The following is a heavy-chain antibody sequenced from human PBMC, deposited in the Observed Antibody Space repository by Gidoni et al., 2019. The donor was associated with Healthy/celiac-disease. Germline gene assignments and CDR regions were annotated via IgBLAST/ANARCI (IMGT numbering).Heavy chain of an antibody. J-gene: IGHJ4*02. CDR3: ARGSPYRIALAGGGYYFDY. Sequence: QVQLQQWGAGLLKPSETLSLTCAVYGGSFRGYYWSWIRQPPGKGLEWIGEINHSGSTNYNPSLKSRVTISVDTSKNQFSLKLSSVTAADTAVYYCARGSPYRIALAGGGYYFDYWGQGTLVTVSS. V-gene: IGHV4-34*01. CDR2: INHSGST. D-gene: IGHD6-13*01. CDR1: GGSFRGYY.